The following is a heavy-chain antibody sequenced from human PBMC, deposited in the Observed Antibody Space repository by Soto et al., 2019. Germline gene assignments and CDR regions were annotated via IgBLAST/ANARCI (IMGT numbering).Heavy chain of an antibody. CDR3: VTETGDNWTYEAY. CDR1: GGSISHYS. CDR2: VYTSGNS. V-gene: IGHV4-4*07. D-gene: IGHD1-7*01. J-gene: IGHJ4*02. Sequence: QVQLQESGPGLVKPSETLSLTCTVSGGSISHYSCSWIRQSAGKGLQWIGRVYTSGNSHYNPSLRSRVSISVDKSRNPVSLRLTCVTAADPALSYCVTETGDNWTYEAYWGQGTRVTVSS.